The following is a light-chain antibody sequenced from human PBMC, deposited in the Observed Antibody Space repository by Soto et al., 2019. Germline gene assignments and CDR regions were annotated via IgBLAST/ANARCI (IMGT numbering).Light chain of an antibody. CDR1: QGISSY. CDR3: QQYYSYPPT. CDR2: AAS. J-gene: IGKJ2*01. Sequence: AIRMTQSPSSFSASTGDRVTITCRASQGISSYFAWYQQKPGKAPTLLIYAASTMQSGVPPRFSGSGSGTDFTLTISCLQSEDFATYYCQQYYSYPPTFGQGTKLEIK. V-gene: IGKV1-8*01.